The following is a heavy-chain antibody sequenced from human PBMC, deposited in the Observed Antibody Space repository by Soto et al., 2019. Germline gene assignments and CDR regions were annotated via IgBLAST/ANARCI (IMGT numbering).Heavy chain of an antibody. CDR1: GLTFRNHA. CDR2: ISYDGSNK. V-gene: IGHV3-30-3*01. CDR3: ARDKGDTAMFPPPLRVPK. Sequence: SKRLSGTASGLTFRNHAMHWVSQDKGKGLGWVAVISYDGSNKYYADSVKGRFTISRDNSKNTLYLQMNSLRAEDTAVYYCARDKGDTAMFPPPLRVPKGGQAILVSVS. D-gene: IGHD5-18*01. J-gene: IGHJ4*02.